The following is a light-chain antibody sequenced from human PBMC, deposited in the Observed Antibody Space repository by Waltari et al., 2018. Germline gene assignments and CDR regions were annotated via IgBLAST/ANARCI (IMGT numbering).Light chain of an antibody. Sequence: DIALTQSPLSLSVTPGEPASISCRSSLSLLHSNKFNYLDWYLQKPGQSPQLLIYLGSNRSSGVPDRFSGIGSGTDFTLNISRVEAEDVGVYYCMQALQTPRTFGQGTRLEIK. CDR1: LSLLHSNKFNY. V-gene: IGKV2-28*01. CDR3: MQALQTPRT. CDR2: LGS. J-gene: IGKJ2*01.